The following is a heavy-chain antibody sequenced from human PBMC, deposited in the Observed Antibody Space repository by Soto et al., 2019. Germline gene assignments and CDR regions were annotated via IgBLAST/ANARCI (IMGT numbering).Heavy chain of an antibody. D-gene: IGHD5-18*01. CDR1: GYTFTGYY. CDR2: INPNSGGT. CDR3: ARDPGYSYGYPGLPSYYFDY. J-gene: IGHJ4*02. V-gene: IGHV1-2*04. Sequence: QVQLVQSGAEVKKPGASVKVSCKASGYTFTGYYMHWVRQAPGQGLEWMGWINPNSGGTNYAQKFQGWVTMTRDTSNSTAYMELSRLRSDDTAVYYCARDPGYSYGYPGLPSYYFDYWGQGTLVTVSS.